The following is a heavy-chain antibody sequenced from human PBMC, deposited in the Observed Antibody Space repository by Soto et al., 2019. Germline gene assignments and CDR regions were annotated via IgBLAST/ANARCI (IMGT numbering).Heavy chain of an antibody. CDR3: ARARDIVELIFDP. CDR1: GYTFTSYA. Sequence: GASVKVSCKASGYTFTSYAMHWVRQAPGQRLEWMGWINADNGNTNYAQKLQGRVTTTTDTSTSTAYMELRSLRSDDTAVYYCARARDIVELIFDPWGQGTLVTVSS. D-gene: IGHD2-15*01. CDR2: INADNGNT. J-gene: IGHJ5*02. V-gene: IGHV1-3*01.